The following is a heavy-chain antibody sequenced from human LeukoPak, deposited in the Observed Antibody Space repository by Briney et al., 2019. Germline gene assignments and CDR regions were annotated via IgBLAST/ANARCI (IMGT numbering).Heavy chain of an antibody. CDR1: GFTFSSYS. CDR2: ISSSSSYI. J-gene: IGHJ4*02. V-gene: IGHV3-21*01. Sequence: GGSLRLSCAASGFTFSSYSMNWVRQAPGKGLEWVSSISSSSSYIYYADSVKGRFTISRDNAKNSLYLQMNSLRAEDTAVYSCASANPPVRGTPFGYWGQGPLVTVSS. D-gene: IGHD3-16*01. CDR3: ASANPPVRGTPFGY.